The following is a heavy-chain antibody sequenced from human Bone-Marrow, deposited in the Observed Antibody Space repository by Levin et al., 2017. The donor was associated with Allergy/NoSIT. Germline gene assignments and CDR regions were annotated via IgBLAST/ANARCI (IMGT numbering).Heavy chain of an antibody. CDR2: VYPDDSDT. Sequence: LGESLKISCKSSGYSFTSHWIAWVRQMPGKGLEWIGIVYPDDSDTRYSPSFQGQVTISADKAIDIAYLQWDSLKASDTAIYFCARDAGESGWYYDLWGRGTLVTVSS. V-gene: IGHV5-51*01. D-gene: IGHD2-21*01. CDR1: GYSFTSHW. J-gene: IGHJ2*01. CDR3: ARDAGESGWYYDL.